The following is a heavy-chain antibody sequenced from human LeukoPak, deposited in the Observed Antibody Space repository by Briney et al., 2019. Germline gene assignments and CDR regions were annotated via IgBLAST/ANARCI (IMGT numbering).Heavy chain of an antibody. Sequence: GGSLRLSCAASGFTFSSHWMSWVRQAPGKGLEWVGFIRSKAYGGTTEYAASVKGRFTISRDDSKSIAYLQMNSLKTEDTAVYYCTRDSSGPDAFDIWGQGTMVTVSS. J-gene: IGHJ3*02. V-gene: IGHV3-49*04. D-gene: IGHD6-19*01. CDR1: GFTFSSHW. CDR2: IRSKAYGGTT. CDR3: TRDSSGPDAFDI.